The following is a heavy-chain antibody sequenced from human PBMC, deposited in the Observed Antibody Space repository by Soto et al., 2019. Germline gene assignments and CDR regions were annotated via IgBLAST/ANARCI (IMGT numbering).Heavy chain of an antibody. D-gene: IGHD3-3*01. Sequence: ASLKVSCKASGYTFTSYDINWVRQATGQGLEWMGWMNPNSGNTGYAQKFQGRVTMTRNTSISTAYMELSSLRSEDTAVYYCARSSHSGYFTARDSYDMYFWGKGTTVTVSS. V-gene: IGHV1-8*01. CDR2: MNPNSGNT. J-gene: IGHJ6*03. CDR1: GYTFTSYD. CDR3: ARSSHSGYFTARDSYDMYF.